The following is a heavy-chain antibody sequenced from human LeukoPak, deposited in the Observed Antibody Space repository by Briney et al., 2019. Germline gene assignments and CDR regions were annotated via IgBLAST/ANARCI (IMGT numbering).Heavy chain of an antibody. Sequence: GGTLRLSCAASGFTFSSYWMSWVRQDPGKGLEWVANIKQDGSEKYYVDSVKGRFTISRDNAKNSLYLQMNSLRAEDTAVYYCARDSRDSSSSWCDYWGQGTLVTVSS. J-gene: IGHJ4*02. CDR3: ARDSRDSSSSWCDY. CDR1: GFTFSSYW. D-gene: IGHD6-13*01. CDR2: IKQDGSEK. V-gene: IGHV3-7*03.